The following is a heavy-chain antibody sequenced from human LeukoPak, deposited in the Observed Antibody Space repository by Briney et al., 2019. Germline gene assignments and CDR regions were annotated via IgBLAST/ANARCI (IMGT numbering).Heavy chain of an antibody. V-gene: IGHV1-2*02. CDR2: INPNSGGT. D-gene: IGHD4-17*01. CDR3: ARGRATVTHFDY. J-gene: IGHJ4*02. Sequence: ASVKVSCKASGYTFTGYYMHWVRQAPGQGLEWMGWINPNSGGTNYAQKFQGRVTMTGDTSISTAYMELSRLRSDDTAVYYCARGRATVTHFDYWGQGTLVTVSS. CDR1: GYTFTGYY.